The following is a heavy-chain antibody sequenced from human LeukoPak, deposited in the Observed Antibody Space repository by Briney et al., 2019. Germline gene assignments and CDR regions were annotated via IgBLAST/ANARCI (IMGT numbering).Heavy chain of an antibody. Sequence: GGSLRLSCAASGITFSNYWMHWVRQAPGKGLVWVSRINTDGSSTNYADSVEGRFTISRDNAKNTLYLQMNSLRAEDTAVYYCAGWNAFDIWGQGTMVTVPS. V-gene: IGHV3-74*01. CDR2: INTDGSST. CDR1: GITFSNYW. CDR3: AGWNAFDI. D-gene: IGHD1-1*01. J-gene: IGHJ3*02.